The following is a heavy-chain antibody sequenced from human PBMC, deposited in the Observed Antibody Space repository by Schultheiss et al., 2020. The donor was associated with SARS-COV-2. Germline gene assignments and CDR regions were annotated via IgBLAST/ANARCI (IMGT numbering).Heavy chain of an antibody. CDR1: GFTFSSYG. CDR3: ARDGAYSHAIFGVAHDY. J-gene: IGHJ4*02. Sequence: GESLKISCAASGFTFSSYGMHWVRQAPGKGLEWVSVIYSGGSTYYADSVKGRFTISRDNSKNTLYLQMNSLRAEDTAVYYCARDGAYSHAIFGVAHDYWGQGTLVTVSS. V-gene: IGHV3-NL1*01. D-gene: IGHD3-3*01. CDR2: IYSGGST.